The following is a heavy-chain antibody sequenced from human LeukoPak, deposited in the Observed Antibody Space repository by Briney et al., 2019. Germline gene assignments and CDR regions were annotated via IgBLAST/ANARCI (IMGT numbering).Heavy chain of an antibody. CDR2: ISSSGGST. Sequence: GGSLRLSCAASGFTFGNYAMSWVRQAPGKGLEWVSIISSSGGSTYYADSVEGRFTISRDNSKDTLYLQMNSLGAEDTAMYYCAKGDRDRYCSSTSCYLFDYWGQGTLVTVSS. D-gene: IGHD2-2*01. V-gene: IGHV3-23*01. CDR1: GFTFGNYA. J-gene: IGHJ4*02. CDR3: AKGDRDRYCSSTSCYLFDY.